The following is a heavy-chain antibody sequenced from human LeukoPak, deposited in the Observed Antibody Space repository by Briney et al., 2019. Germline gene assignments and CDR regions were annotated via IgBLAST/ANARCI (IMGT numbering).Heavy chain of an antibody. D-gene: IGHD6-13*01. Sequence: SETLSLTCTVSGGSISSGSYYWSWIRQPAGKGLEWIGRIYTSGSTNYNPSLKSRVTISVDKSKNQFSLKLSSVTAADTAVYNYATKARQQHLVNPPPLHHVDYWSQGTLVTGAS. V-gene: IGHV4-61*02. CDR1: GGSISSGSYY. CDR3: ATKARQQHLVNPPPLHHVDY. CDR2: IYTSGST. J-gene: IGHJ4*01.